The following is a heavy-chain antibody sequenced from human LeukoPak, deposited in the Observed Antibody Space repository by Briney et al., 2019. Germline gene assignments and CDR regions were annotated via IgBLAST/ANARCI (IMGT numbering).Heavy chain of an antibody. J-gene: IGHJ4*02. V-gene: IGHV5-51*01. CDR2: IYPGDSDT. CDR1: GYSSSSYC. D-gene: IGHD3-10*01. CDR3: ARTDCGSGSPLDY. Sequence: GESLKISCKGSGYSSSSYCIAWVRQMPGKGLEWMGTIYPGDSDTRYSPSFQGQVTISADKSINTGYLQWTSLKASDTAMYYCARTDCGSGSPLDYWGQGTLVTVSS.